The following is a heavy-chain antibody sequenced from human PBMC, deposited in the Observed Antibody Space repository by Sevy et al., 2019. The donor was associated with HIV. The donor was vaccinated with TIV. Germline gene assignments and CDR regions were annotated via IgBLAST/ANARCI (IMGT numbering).Heavy chain of an antibody. J-gene: IGHJ5*02. CDR2: IYYSGST. Sequence: SETLSPTCTVSGGSISSSSYYWGRIRQPPGKGLEWIGSIYYSGSTYYNPSLKSRVTISVDTSKNQVSLKLSSVTAADTAVYYCAVITIFGVVTDNWFDPWGQGTRVTVSS. D-gene: IGHD3-3*01. CDR3: AVITIFGVVTDNWFDP. CDR1: GGSISSSSYY. V-gene: IGHV4-39*01.